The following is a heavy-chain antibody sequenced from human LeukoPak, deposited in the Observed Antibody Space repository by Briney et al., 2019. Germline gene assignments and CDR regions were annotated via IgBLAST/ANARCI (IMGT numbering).Heavy chain of an antibody. CDR2: IYWNDDQ. Sequence: SGPTLVKPTQTLTLACTFSGFSLSTSGVGVGWIRQPPGKALEWLALIYWNDDQRYSPSLRSRLTITKDTSKNQVVLTMTNMDPVDTATYYCARLSRVIVAFYYMDVWGKGTTVTVSS. CDR1: GFSLSTSGVG. V-gene: IGHV2-5*01. CDR3: ARLSRVIVAFYYMDV. J-gene: IGHJ6*03. D-gene: IGHD5-12*01.